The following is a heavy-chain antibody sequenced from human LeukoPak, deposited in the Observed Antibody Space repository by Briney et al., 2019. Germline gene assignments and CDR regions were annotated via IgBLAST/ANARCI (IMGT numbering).Heavy chain of an antibody. D-gene: IGHD2-2*01. Sequence: PSETLSLTCTVSGGSISSSSYYWGWIRQPPGKGLEWIGGIYYSGSTYYNPSLKSRVTISVDTSKNQFSLKLSSVTAADTAVYYCARHPPSYCSSTSCYPGAYYFDYWGQGTLVTVSS. CDR2: IYYSGST. V-gene: IGHV4-39*01. J-gene: IGHJ4*02. CDR3: ARHPPSYCSSTSCYPGAYYFDY. CDR1: GGSISSSSYY.